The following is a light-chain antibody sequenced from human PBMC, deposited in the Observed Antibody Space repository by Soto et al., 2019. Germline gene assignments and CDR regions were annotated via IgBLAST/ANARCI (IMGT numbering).Light chain of an antibody. Sequence: QSALTQPASVSGSPGQSITISCTGTSSDVGGHNYVSWYQQHPGKAPKLMIYEVSYWPSGVSNRFSGSKSGNTASLTISGLQAEDEADYYCSSYTSSTTLVFGTGTKLTVL. V-gene: IGLV2-14*01. J-gene: IGLJ1*01. CDR2: EVS. CDR1: SSDVGGHNY. CDR3: SSYTSSTTLV.